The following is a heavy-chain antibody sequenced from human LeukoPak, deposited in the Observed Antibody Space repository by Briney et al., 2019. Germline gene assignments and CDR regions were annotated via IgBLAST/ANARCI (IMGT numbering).Heavy chain of an antibody. D-gene: IGHD1/OR15-1a*01. CDR2: IFPGDSDT. J-gene: IGHJ4*02. CDR1: GYSFTTYW. Sequence: PGESLKISCKGSGYSFTTYWIGWVRQMPGKGLEWTGIIFPGDSDTTYSPSLQGQVTISADKSINTAYLQWSSLRASDTAMYYCATSESQTRFDYWGQGTPVTVSS. CDR3: ATSESQTRFDY. V-gene: IGHV5-51*01.